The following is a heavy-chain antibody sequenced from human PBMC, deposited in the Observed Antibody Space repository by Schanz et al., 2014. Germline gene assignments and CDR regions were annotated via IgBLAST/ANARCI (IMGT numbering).Heavy chain of an antibody. D-gene: IGHD3-9*01. CDR3: TKVDRTRYYAMDV. CDR2: ISVYHGHT. Sequence: QVQLVQSGVEVKRPGASVKVSCKASGYTFTTYYIHWVRQAPGQGLEWMGWISVYHGHTNYAEKVHGRVTMTADTSTSTAYMELRGLRSDDTAVYYCTKVDRTRYYAMDVWGQGTTXTVSS. V-gene: IGHV1-18*04. CDR1: GYTFTTYY. J-gene: IGHJ6*02.